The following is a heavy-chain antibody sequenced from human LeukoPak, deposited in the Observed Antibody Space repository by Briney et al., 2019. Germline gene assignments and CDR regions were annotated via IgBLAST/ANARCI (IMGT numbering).Heavy chain of an antibody. D-gene: IGHD6-13*01. CDR3: ARGEPAYSSSWYIENPIFDH. CDR2: INPNSGGT. V-gene: IGHV1-2*02. CDR1: GYTFTGYY. Sequence: ASVKVSCKASGYTFTGYYMHWVRQAPGQGLEGMGWINPNSGGTNYAQKFQGRVTMIRDTSISTAYIELRRLRSCDTAVDYCARGEPAYSSSWYIENPIFDHWGQGPLLPVSS. J-gene: IGHJ4*02.